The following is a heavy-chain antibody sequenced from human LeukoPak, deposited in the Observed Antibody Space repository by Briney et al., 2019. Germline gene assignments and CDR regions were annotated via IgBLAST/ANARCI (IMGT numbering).Heavy chain of an antibody. D-gene: IGHD5-12*01. CDR1: GGSISSYY. V-gene: IGHV4-59*08. CDR2: IYYSGST. Sequence: PSETLSLTCTVSGGSISSYYWSWIRQPPGKGLEWIGYIYYSGSTNYNPSLKSRVTISVDTSKNQFSLKLSSVTAADTAVYYCARLPPRRGYSGSTRDAFDIWGQGTMVTVSS. J-gene: IGHJ3*02. CDR3: ARLPPRRGYSGSTRDAFDI.